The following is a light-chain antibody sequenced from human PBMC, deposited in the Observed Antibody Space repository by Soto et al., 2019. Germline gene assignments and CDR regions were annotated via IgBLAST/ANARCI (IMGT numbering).Light chain of an antibody. Sequence: QPVLTQSSSASASLGSSVKLTCTRSSGHSSDIIAWHQQQPGKAPRSLMKLEGSGSYNKGSGVPDRFSGSSSGADRYLTIANLQFDDEADYYCATGDSNTWVFGGGTKLTVL. V-gene: IGLV4-60*02. J-gene: IGLJ3*02. CDR2: LEGSGSY. CDR3: ATGDSNTWV. CDR1: SGHSSDI.